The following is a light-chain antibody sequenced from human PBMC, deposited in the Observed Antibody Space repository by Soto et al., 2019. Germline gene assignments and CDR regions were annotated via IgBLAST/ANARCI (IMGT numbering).Light chain of an antibody. Sequence: IVMTHSPATLSVSPGERATLSFSASQSVSSNLAWYQQKPGQAPRLLIYGASTRATDIPARFSGSGSGTEFTLTISSLQSEDFAVYYCQQYNNWPPWTFGQGTKVDIK. CDR3: QQYNNWPPWT. CDR2: GAS. V-gene: IGKV3-15*01. J-gene: IGKJ1*01. CDR1: QSVSSN.